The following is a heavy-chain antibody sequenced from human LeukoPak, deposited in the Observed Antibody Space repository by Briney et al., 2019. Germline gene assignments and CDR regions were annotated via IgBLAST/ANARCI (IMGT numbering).Heavy chain of an antibody. CDR2: IYGGGST. D-gene: IGHD4-17*01. CDR3: VNGDYREY. Sequence: GGSLRLSCAASGFTVSSNYMGWVRQAPGKGLEWVAVIYGGGSTNYGDSVKGRFTISRDNSKNTLYLQMNSLRADDTAVYYCVNGDYREYWGQGTLVTVSS. V-gene: IGHV3-53*01. J-gene: IGHJ4*02. CDR1: GFTVSSNY.